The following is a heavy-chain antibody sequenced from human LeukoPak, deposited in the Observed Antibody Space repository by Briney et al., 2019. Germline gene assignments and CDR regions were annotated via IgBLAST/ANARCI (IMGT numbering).Heavy chain of an antibody. CDR3: ARFPGSGSWY. CDR2: IKQDRSEK. V-gene: IGHV3-7*01. D-gene: IGHD3-10*01. CDR1: GFTFSNYW. Sequence: GGSLRLSCAASGFTFSNYWMSWVRQAPGKGLEWVANIKQDRSEKYYVDSVKGRFTISRDNAKNSLYLQMNSLRAEDTAVYYCARFPGSGSWYWGQGTLVTVSS. J-gene: IGHJ4*02.